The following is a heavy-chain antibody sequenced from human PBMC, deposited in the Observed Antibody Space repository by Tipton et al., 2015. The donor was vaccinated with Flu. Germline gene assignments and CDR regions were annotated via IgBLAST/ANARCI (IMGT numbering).Heavy chain of an antibody. Sequence: TLSLTCTVSGDSINSDYYWGWIRQPPGKGLEWIGNIFHTGSTYHNPSLKGRVALSVDRSKNQFSLKLSSVTAADTAVYYCARVGVGTTAATPLNAFDIWGQGTMVTVSS. J-gene: IGHJ3*02. D-gene: IGHD1-1*01. V-gene: IGHV4-38-2*02. CDR3: ARVGVGTTAATPLNAFDI. CDR2: IFHTGST. CDR1: GDSINSDYY.